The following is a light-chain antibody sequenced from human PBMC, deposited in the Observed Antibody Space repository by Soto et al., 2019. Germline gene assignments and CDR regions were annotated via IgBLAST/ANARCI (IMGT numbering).Light chain of an antibody. CDR2: DVS. Sequence: QSALTQPRSASGSPGQSVAISCTATSSDVGGFDFVSWYQQHPGKAPKLVIYDVSKRPSGVPDRFSGSRSGDTASLTISGLQAEEEADYYCCLYTASYSVFGGGTKVTVL. CDR3: CLYTASYSV. J-gene: IGLJ3*02. V-gene: IGLV2-11*01. CDR1: SSDVGGFDF.